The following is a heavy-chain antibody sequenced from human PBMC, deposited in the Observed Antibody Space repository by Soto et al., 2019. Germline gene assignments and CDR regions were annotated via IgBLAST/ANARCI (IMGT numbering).Heavy chain of an antibody. CDR1: GYTFTSYY. Sequence: ASVKVSCKASGYTFTSYYMHCVRQAPGQVLEWMGIINPSGGSTSYAQKFQGRVTMTRDTSTSTVYMELSSLRSEDTAVYYCARPSGYCTNGVCYQDFDYWGQGTLVTVSS. CDR2: INPSGGST. V-gene: IGHV1-46*01. CDR3: ARPSGYCTNGVCYQDFDY. D-gene: IGHD2-8*01. J-gene: IGHJ4*02.